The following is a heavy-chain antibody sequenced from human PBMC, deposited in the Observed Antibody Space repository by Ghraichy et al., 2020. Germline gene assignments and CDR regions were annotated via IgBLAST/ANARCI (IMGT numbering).Heavy chain of an antibody. CDR3: ARDPSIAASGSQYYYYGMDV. CDR2: INPNSGGT. D-gene: IGHD6-6*01. V-gene: IGHV1-2*02. CDR1: GYTFTGYY. Sequence: ASVKVSCKASGYTFTGYYIHWVRQAPGQGLEWMGWINPNSGGTNYAQKFQGRVTMTRDTSISTAYMELSRLRSDDTAVYYCARDPSIAASGSQYYYYGMDVWGQGTTVTVSS. J-gene: IGHJ6*02.